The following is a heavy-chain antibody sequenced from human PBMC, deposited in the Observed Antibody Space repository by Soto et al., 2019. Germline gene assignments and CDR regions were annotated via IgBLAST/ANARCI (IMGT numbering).Heavy chain of an antibody. J-gene: IGHJ4*02. CDR3: AKSITIFGVVDY. Sequence: GGSLRLSCAASGFTFSSYAMSWVRQAPGKGLEWVSAISGSGGSTYYADSVKGRFTISRDNSKNTLYLQMNSPRAEDTAVYYRAKSITIFGVVDYWGQGTLVTVSS. CDR2: ISGSGGST. V-gene: IGHV3-23*01. CDR1: GFTFSSYA. D-gene: IGHD3-3*01.